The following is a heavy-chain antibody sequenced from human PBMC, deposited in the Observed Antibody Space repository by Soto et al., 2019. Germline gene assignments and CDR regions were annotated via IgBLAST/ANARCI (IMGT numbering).Heavy chain of an antibody. V-gene: IGHV3-30-3*01. J-gene: IGHJ4*02. CDR1: GFTFSSYA. Sequence: PGGSLRLSCAASGFTFSSYAMHWVRQAPGKGLEWVAVISYDGSNKYYADSVKGRFTISRDNSKNTLYLQMNSLRAEDTAVYYCARDLIRTEYLTAYWSQGTLVTVSS. D-gene: IGHD2-2*02. CDR3: ARDLIRTEYLTAY. CDR2: ISYDGSNK.